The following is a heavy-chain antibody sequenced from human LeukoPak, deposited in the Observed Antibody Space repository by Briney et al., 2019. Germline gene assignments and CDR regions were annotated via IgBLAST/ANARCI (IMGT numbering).Heavy chain of an antibody. J-gene: IGHJ4*02. CDR2: LSYDDTNE. V-gene: IGHV3-30*04. CDR1: EFIFSRYA. D-gene: IGHD5-24*01. CDR3: ARDRRDGNNLAFHFDY. Sequence: QPGGSLRLSCAASEFIFSRYAMHWVRQAPGKGLEWVAILSYDDTNEYYADSVAGRFTISRDNSKNTLYLQMNSLRPDDTAVYYCARDRRDGNNLAFHFDYWGQGTLVTVSS.